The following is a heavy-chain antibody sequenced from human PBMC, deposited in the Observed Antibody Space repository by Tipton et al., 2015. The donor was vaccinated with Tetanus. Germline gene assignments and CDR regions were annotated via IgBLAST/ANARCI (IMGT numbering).Heavy chain of an antibody. D-gene: IGHD3-16*02. CDR2: ISVYNGNT. CDR1: GCTFNTFG. V-gene: IGHV1-18*01. Sequence: QSGPEVKKPGASVKVSCKASGCTFNTFGISWVRQAPGQGLEWMGWISVYNGNTNYGQNVQGRVTMTTDTPTSTAYMELRSLRSDDTAVFYCAREGGALSGSLPNKPEDVWGQGTTVTVSS. J-gene: IGHJ6*02. CDR3: AREGGALSGSLPNKPEDV.